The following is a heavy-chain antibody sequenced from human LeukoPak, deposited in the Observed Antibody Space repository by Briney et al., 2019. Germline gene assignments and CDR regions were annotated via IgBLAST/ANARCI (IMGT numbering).Heavy chain of an antibody. J-gene: IGHJ4*02. CDR3: TTGTWIQLWLADF. D-gene: IGHD5-18*01. CDR2: IKSKTDGGTT. Sequence: GGSLRLSCAASGFTFSKAWMSWVRQAPGKGLEWVGRIKSKTDGGTTDYAAPVKGRFTISRDDSKNTLYLQMNSLKIEDTAVYYCTTGTWIQLWLADFWGQGTLVTVSS. CDR1: GFTFSKAW. V-gene: IGHV3-15*01.